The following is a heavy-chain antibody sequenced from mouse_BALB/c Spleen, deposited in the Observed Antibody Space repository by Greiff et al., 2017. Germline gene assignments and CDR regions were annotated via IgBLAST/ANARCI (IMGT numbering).Heavy chain of an antibody. CDR1: GYTFTDYN. CDR2: IYPYNGGT. CDR3: ANYYGSSYGFAY. D-gene: IGHD1-1*01. J-gene: IGHJ3*01. V-gene: IGHV1S29*02. Sequence: EVQLQQSGPELVKPGASVKISCKASGYTFTDYNMHWVKQSHGKSLEWIGYIYPYNGGTGYNQKFKSKATLTVDNSSSTAYMVLRSLTSEDSAVYYCANYYGSSYGFAYWGQGTLVTVSA.